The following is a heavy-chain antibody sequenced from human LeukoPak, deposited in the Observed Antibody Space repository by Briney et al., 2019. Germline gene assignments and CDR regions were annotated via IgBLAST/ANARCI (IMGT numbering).Heavy chain of an antibody. J-gene: IGHJ6*02. CDR2: IWYDGSNK. V-gene: IGHV3-33*01. D-gene: IGHD2-2*01. CDR1: GFTFSSYG. CDR3: ARDGWRHCSSTSCYDYYGMDV. Sequence: PGRSLRPSCAASGFTFSSYGMHWVRQAPGKGLEWVAVIWYDGSNKYYADSVKGRFTISRDNSKNTLYLQMNSLRAEDTAVYYCARDGWRHCSSTSCYDYYGMDVWGQGTTVTVSS.